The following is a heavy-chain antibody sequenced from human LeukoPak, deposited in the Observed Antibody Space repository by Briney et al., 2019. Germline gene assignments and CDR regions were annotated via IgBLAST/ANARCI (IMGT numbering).Heavy chain of an antibody. J-gene: IGHJ5*02. V-gene: IGHV4-59*12. CDR3: TRALVGVGTLDWFDP. D-gene: IGHD1-26*01. CDR1: GGSISRYY. Sequence: PSETLSLTCTVSGGSISRYYWSWIRQTPGKGLEWIGYVYNTGITKYNPSLKSRVIISLDTSKNQFSLKMSSVTAADTAVYHCTRALVGVGTLDWFDPWGPGTLVTVSS. CDR2: VYNTGIT.